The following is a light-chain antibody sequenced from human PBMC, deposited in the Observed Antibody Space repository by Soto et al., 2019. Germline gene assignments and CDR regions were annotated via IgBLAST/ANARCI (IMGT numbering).Light chain of an antibody. CDR2: GAS. CDR3: QQYNSYSEA. Sequence: IQLTQSPSSLSASVGDSVTITCRASKAIGSSFAWYQQKPGKVPEVLIYGASTLQNGVPSRFSGSGSGTDFTLTISSLQPEDFAVYYCQQYNSYSEAFGQGTKVDIK. V-gene: IGKV1-9*01. J-gene: IGKJ1*01. CDR1: KAIGSS.